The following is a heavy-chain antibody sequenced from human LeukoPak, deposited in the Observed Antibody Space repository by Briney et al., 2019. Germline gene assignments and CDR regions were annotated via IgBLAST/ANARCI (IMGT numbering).Heavy chain of an antibody. J-gene: IGHJ4*02. CDR1: GFTFSSYA. D-gene: IGHD2-15*01. Sequence: GGSLRLSCAASGFTFSSYAMSWVRQAPGKGLEWISAISGSGGSTYYADSVKSRFTISRDNSKNTLYLQMNSLRAEDTAVYYCAKDLAYCSGGSCYSCFDYWGQGALVTVSS. V-gene: IGHV3-23*01. CDR2: ISGSGGST. CDR3: AKDLAYCSGGSCYSCFDY.